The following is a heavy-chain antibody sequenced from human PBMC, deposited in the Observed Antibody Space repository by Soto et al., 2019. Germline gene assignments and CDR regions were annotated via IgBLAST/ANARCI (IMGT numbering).Heavy chain of an antibody. CDR3: GRIPRYSFPTSDPLDN. D-gene: IGHD5-18*01. J-gene: IGHJ4*02. CDR1: GGTFNTYT. Sequence: QVHLLQSGPEMKKPGSSVIVSCKASGGTFNTYTFSWVRRAPGQGLEWMGSIIPIFGTANYAPRFQGRLSITADQSATTTYMELISLTSEDTAFYYCGRIPRYSFPTSDPLDNWGQGTLVTVSS. V-gene: IGHV1-69*08. CDR2: IIPIFGTA.